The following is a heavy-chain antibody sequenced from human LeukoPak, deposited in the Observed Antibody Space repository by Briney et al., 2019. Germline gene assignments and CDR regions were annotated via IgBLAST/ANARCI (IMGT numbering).Heavy chain of an antibody. CDR1: GYSFTSYW. CDR2: IYPGDSDT. J-gene: IGHJ4*02. V-gene: IGHV5-51*01. CDR3: ASGGYYYDSSGPTDY. Sequence: GESLKISCKGSGYSFTSYWIGWVRQMPGKGLEWMGIIYPGDSDTRYSPSFQGQATISADKSISTAYLQWSSLKASDTAMYYCASGGYYYDSSGPTDYWGQGTLVTVSS. D-gene: IGHD3-22*01.